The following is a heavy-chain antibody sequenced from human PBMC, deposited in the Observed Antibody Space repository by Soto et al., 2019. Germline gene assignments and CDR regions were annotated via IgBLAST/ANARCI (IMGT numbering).Heavy chain of an antibody. J-gene: IGHJ6*02. Sequence: EVQLVESGGGLVKPGGSLRLSCAASGFTFSTYSMNWVRQAPGKGLEWVSSISSSSSYIYYADSVKGRFTISRDNAKNXLXQQMNSLRAEDAAVYYCARYDSSGYYWPYYYYGMDVWGQGTTVTVSS. V-gene: IGHV3-21*01. CDR2: ISSSSSYI. CDR3: ARYDSSGYYWPYYYYGMDV. D-gene: IGHD3-22*01. CDR1: GFTFSTYS.